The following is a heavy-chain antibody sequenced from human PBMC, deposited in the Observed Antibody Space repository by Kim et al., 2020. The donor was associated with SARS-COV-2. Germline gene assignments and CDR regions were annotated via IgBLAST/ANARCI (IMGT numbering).Heavy chain of an antibody. V-gene: IGHV4-39*01. D-gene: IGHD3-16*02. CDR3: ARLTRVIGWTYRYFDY. J-gene: IGHJ4*02. CDR1: GGSISSSSYY. Sequence: SETLSLTCTVSGGSISSSSYYWGWIRQPPGKGLEWIGSIYYSGSTYYNPSLKSRVTISVDTSKNQFSLKLSSVTAADTAVYYCARLTRVIGWTYRYFDYWGQGTMVTVSS. CDR2: IYYSGST.